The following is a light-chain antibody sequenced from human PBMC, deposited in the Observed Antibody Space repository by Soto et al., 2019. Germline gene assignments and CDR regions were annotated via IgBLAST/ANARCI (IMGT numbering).Light chain of an antibody. CDR3: QQYNSYPLT. Sequence: DLQMTQSPLSLSASVGDRVTITCRASQGINDHLAWFQQRPGKAPKSLIYSVSSLQSGVPSKFSGSGSGTDFTLTISSLQPEDFATYYCQQYNSYPLTFGGGTTVEIK. CDR2: SVS. CDR1: QGINDH. V-gene: IGKV1-16*02. J-gene: IGKJ4*01.